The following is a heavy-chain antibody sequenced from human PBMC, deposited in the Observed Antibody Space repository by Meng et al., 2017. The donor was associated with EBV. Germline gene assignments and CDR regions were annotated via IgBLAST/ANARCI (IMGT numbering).Heavy chain of an antibody. V-gene: IGHV1-18*01. CDR2: ISAYNGNT. J-gene: IGHJ4*02. CDR1: GYTFNSYG. Sequence: QVRVVQAGAEVKKPGGLGKVSCKASGYTFNSYGISWVRQAPGQGLEWMGWISAYNGNTNYAQKLQGRVTMTTDTSTSTAYMELRSLRSDNTAVYYCACRGDRTDYWGQGTLVTVSS. D-gene: IGHD2-21*02. CDR3: ACRGDRTDY.